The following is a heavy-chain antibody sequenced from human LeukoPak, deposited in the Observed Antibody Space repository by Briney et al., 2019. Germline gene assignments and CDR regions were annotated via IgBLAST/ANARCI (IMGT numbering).Heavy chain of an antibody. CDR3: ARDRYSSGWERHDY. V-gene: IGHV3-64*02. CDR2: ISGNGGTT. J-gene: IGHJ4*02. D-gene: IGHD6-19*01. CDR1: GFDFNKYA. Sequence: GGSLRLSCEASGFDFNKYAMHWVRQAPGRGLEYVSAISGNGGTTYYIDTVKGRFTISRDNSKNTLYLQMNSLRAEDTAVYYCARDRYSSGWERHDYWGQGTLVTVSS.